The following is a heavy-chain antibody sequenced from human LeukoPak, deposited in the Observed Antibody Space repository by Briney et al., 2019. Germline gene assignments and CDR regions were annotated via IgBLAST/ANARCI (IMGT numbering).Heavy chain of an antibody. J-gene: IGHJ5*02. CDR3: ARDPVLLWFGESRDRGNWFDP. CDR2: ISAYNGNT. V-gene: IGHV1-18*01. Sequence: ASVKVSCKASGYTFTSYGISWVRQAPGQGLEWMGWISAYNGNTNYAQKLQGRVTMTTDTSTSTAYMELRSLRSDDTAVYYCARDPVLLWFGESRDRGNWFDPWGQGTLVTVSS. D-gene: IGHD3-10*01. CDR1: GYTFTSYG.